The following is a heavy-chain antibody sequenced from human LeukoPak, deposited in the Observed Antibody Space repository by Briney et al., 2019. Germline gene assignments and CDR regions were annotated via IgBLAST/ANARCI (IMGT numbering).Heavy chain of an antibody. Sequence: EPGRSLRLSCAASGFTFSSYGMHWVRQAPGKGLEWVAVISYDGSNKYYADSVKARFTISRDNSKNTLYLQMNSLRAEDTAVYYCAKDPGRVVVPAATNYYYYYMDVWGKGTTVTVSS. CDR2: ISYDGSNK. CDR1: GFTFSSYG. CDR3: AKDPGRVVVPAATNYYYYYMDV. V-gene: IGHV3-30*18. J-gene: IGHJ6*03. D-gene: IGHD2-2*01.